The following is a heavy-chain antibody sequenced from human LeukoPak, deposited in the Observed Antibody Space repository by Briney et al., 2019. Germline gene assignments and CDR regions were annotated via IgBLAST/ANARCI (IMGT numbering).Heavy chain of an antibody. CDR1: GGSISSYY. V-gene: IGHV4-59*01. D-gene: IGHD6-13*01. CDR3: ARTPSAGQYYYYYYYMDV. J-gene: IGHJ6*03. Sequence: SSETLSLTCTVSGGSISSYYWSWIRQPPGKGLEWMGYIYYSGSTNYNPSLKSRVTISVDTSKNQFSLKLSSVTAADTAVYYCARTPSAGQYYYYYYYMDVWGKGTTVTVSS. CDR2: IYYSGST.